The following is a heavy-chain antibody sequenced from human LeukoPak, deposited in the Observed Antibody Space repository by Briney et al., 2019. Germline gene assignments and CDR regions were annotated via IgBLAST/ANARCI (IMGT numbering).Heavy chain of an antibody. CDR2: FNHSAST. CDR3: VRGPPRHRYYYDSSGYYYPY. D-gene: IGHD3-22*01. Sequence: SETLSLTCAVYGGSFSGYYWSWIRQPPGKGLEWIGEFNHSASTNYNPSLKSRVTISVDTSKNQFSLKLSSVTAADTAVYYCVRGPPRHRYYYDSSGYYYPYWGQGTLVTVSS. J-gene: IGHJ4*02. CDR1: GGSFSGYY. V-gene: IGHV4-34*01.